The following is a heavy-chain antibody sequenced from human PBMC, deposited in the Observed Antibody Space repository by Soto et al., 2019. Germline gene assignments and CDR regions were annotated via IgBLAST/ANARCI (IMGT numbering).Heavy chain of an antibody. Sequence: ASVKVSCKASGGTFSSYAISWVRQAPGQGLEWMGGIIPIFGTANYAQKFQGRVTITADESTSTAYMELSSLRSEDTAVYYCASAGDVVVVYPEPVDYYYYSGMDVWGQGTTVTVPS. CDR3: ASAGDVVVVYPEPVDYYYYSGMDV. D-gene: IGHD2-8*02. CDR2: IIPIFGTA. J-gene: IGHJ6*02. V-gene: IGHV1-69*13. CDR1: GGTFSSYA.